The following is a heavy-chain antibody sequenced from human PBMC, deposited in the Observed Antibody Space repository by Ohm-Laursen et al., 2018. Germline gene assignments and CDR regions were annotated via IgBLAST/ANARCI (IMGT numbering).Heavy chain of an antibody. J-gene: IGHJ4*02. D-gene: IGHD6-19*01. CDR2: IIPIFGTA. V-gene: IGHV1-69*13. Sequence: VKISCKVSGGTFSSYAISWVRQAPGQGLEWMGGIIPIFGTANYAQKFQGRVTITADKSTSTAYMELSSLRSEDTAVYYCARESPSIAVAAFDYWGQGTLVTVSS. CDR3: ARESPSIAVAAFDY. CDR1: GGTFSSYA.